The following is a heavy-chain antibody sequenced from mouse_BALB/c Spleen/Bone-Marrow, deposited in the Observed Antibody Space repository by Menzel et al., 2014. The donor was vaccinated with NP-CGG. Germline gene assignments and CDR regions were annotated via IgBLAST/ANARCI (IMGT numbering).Heavy chain of an antibody. D-gene: IGHD2-10*02. Sequence: EVMLVESGGGLVQPGGSLKVSCAASGFDFSRDWMSWVRRAPGKGLEWIGEINPDSSTINYTPSLKDKFIISRDNAKNTLYLQVSKVRSEDTALYYCARQYGNYWFAYWGQGTLVTVSA. V-gene: IGHV4-1*02. J-gene: IGHJ3*01. CDR1: GFDFSRDW. CDR3: ARQYGNYWFAY. CDR2: INPDSSTI.